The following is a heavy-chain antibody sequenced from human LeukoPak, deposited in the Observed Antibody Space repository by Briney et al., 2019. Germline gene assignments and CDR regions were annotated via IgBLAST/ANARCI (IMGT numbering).Heavy chain of an antibody. Sequence: SETLSLTCTVSGGSLSSYYWSWIRQSPGKGLEWIGYIYYSGSTSYNPSLKSRLTISVDTSKNQFSLRLSSVTAADTAVYYCARLGDYGSSDYWGQGTLVTVSS. CDR2: IYYSGST. D-gene: IGHD4-17*01. J-gene: IGHJ4*02. CDR3: ARLGDYGSSDY. CDR1: GGSLSSYY. V-gene: IGHV4-59*01.